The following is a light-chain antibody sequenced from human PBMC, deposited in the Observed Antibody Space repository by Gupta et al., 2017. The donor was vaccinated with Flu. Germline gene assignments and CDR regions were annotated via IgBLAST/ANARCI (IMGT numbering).Light chain of an antibody. Sequence: AGLCVTSSCRATLSCIASPSVRDVLAWYQQKPGQPPKLLVYGASTREAGVPDKFSGSGSGTDFTLTISNLEPEDLAVYYCQQYYNWPLTFGGGTKVEI. V-gene: IGKV3-15*01. CDR1: PSVRDV. J-gene: IGKJ4*01. CDR2: GAS. CDR3: QQYYNWPLT.